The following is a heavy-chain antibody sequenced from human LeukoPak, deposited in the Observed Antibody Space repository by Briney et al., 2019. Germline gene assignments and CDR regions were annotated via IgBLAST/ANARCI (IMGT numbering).Heavy chain of an antibody. CDR1: GGSISSYY. V-gene: IGHV4-4*07. CDR3: ARDHYDILAGSGGPLLFRY. CDR2: IYTSGST. D-gene: IGHD3-9*01. J-gene: IGHJ4*02. Sequence: PSETLSLTCTVSGGSISSYYWSWIRQPAGKGLEWIGRIYTSGSTNYNPSLKSRVTMSVDTSKNQFSLKLSSVTAADTAVYYCARDHYDILAGSGGPLLFRYWGQGTLVTVSS.